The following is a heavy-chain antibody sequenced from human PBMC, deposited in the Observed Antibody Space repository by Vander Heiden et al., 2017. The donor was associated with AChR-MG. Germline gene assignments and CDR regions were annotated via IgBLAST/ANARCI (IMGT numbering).Heavy chain of an antibody. D-gene: IGHD3-3*01. Sequence: QVQLVQSGAEVKKPGASVKVSCKASGYTFTGYYMHGVRRAPGQGLGWMGWINPNSGGTNYAQKFQGWVTMTRDTSISTAYMELSRLRSDDTAVYYCARASGMVSYYYGMDVWGQGTTVTVSS. V-gene: IGHV1-2*04. CDR2: INPNSGGT. J-gene: IGHJ6*02. CDR3: ARASGMVSYYYGMDV. CDR1: GYTFTGYY.